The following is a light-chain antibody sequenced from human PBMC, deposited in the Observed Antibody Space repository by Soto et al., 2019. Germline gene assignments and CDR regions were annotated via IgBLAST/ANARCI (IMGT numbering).Light chain of an antibody. V-gene: IGLV2-14*01. CDR2: EVS. CDR3: CSFASSSTYV. J-gene: IGLJ1*01. CDR1: SSDVGGSNS. Sequence: QSVLTQPASVSGSPGQSITISCTGSSSDVGGSNSVSWYQHVPGKAPKLLIYEVSHRPSGASSRFSGSKSGNTASLTISGLQTEDEGDYYCCSFASSSTYVFGTGTKGTVL.